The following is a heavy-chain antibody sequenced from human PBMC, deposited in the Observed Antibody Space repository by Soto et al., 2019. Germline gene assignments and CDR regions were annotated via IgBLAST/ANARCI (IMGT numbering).Heavy chain of an antibody. D-gene: IGHD1-1*01. J-gene: IGHJ6*02. V-gene: IGHV1-69*01. CDR3: ARGRGMGYSTTWNIYWYYNMDV. Sequence: QVQLVQSGAEVKKPGSSVRVSCKASGGTFSSYAITWVRQAPGQGLEWMGGIITIFGTTNYAQQFQGRVTITADDSTHTAYMELSSLISEDTAVYYCARGRGMGYSTTWNIYWYYNMDVWGQGTSVTVSS. CDR2: IITIFGTT. CDR1: GGTFSSYA.